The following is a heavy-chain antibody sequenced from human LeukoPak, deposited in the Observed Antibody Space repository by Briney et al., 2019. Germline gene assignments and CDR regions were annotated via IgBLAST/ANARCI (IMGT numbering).Heavy chain of an antibody. CDR2: IYYSGST. J-gene: IGHJ5*02. D-gene: IGHD1-26*01. Sequence: SETLSLTCTVSGGSIGSYYWSWIRQPPGKGLEWIGYIYYSGSTNCNPSLKSRVTMSVGTSKNQFSLKLSSVTAADTAVYYCARGGMMFDPWGQGTLVTVSS. V-gene: IGHV4-59*01. CDR1: GGSIGSYY. CDR3: ARGGMMFDP.